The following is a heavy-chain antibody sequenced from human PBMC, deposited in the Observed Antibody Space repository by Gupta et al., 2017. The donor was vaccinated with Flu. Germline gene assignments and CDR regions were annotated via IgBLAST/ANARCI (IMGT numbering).Heavy chain of an antibody. CDR1: GGTFSSYA. V-gene: IGHV1-69*06. J-gene: IGHJ5*02. Sequence: QVQLVQSGAEVKKPGSSVKVSCKASGGTFSSYAISWVRQAPGQGLEWMGGIIPIFGTANYAQKFQGRVTITADKSTSTAYMELSSLRSEDTAVYYCARVNPPGIAVADNWFDPWGQGTLVTVSS. CDR3: ARVNPPGIAVADNWFDP. CDR2: IIPIFGTA. D-gene: IGHD6-19*01.